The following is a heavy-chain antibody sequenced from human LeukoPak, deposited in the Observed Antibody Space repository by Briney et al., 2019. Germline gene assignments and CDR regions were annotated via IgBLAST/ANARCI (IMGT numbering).Heavy chain of an antibody. CDR3: ARLPEYSDSSVDWYFEF. Sequence: GESLKISCKGSGYRFTNYWIGWVRQMPGKGLEWMGIIYPGDSDTRYSPSFQGQVTISVDKSFTTAYLQRRSLKASDTAICYCARLPEYSDSSVDWYFEFWGRGTLVTVSS. CDR2: IYPGDSDT. J-gene: IGHJ2*01. CDR1: GYRFTNYW. D-gene: IGHD6-6*01. V-gene: IGHV5-51*01.